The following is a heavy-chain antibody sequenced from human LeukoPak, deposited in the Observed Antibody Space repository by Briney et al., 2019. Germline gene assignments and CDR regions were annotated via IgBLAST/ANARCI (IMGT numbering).Heavy chain of an antibody. CDR1: GGTFSSYA. V-gene: IGHV1-69*01. D-gene: IGHD6-13*01. CDR3: ARDRSAAAVASNWFDP. Sequence: GASVKVSCKASGGTFSSYAISWVRQAPGQGLEWMGGIIPIFGTANYAQKFQGRVTITADESTSTAYMELSSLRSEDTAVYYCARDRSAAAVASNWFDPWGQGTLVTVSS. CDR2: IIPIFGTA. J-gene: IGHJ5*02.